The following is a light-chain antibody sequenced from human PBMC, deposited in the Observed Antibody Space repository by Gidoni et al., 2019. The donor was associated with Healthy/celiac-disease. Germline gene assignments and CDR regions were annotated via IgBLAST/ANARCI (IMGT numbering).Light chain of an antibody. CDR3: AAWDDSLSVWV. J-gene: IGLJ3*02. CDR2: RNN. CDR1: SSNIGSNY. Sequence: QSVLTQPPSASGTPGQRVTISCSGSSSNIGSNYVYWYQQLPGTAPKLLIYRNNQRPSGVPDRFSGSKSGTSASLAISVLRSEDEAYYYCAAWDDSLSVWVFGGGTKLTVL. V-gene: IGLV1-47*01.